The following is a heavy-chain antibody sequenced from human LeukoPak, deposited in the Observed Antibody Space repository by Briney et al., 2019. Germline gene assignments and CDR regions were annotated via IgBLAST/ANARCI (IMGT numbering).Heavy chain of an antibody. Sequence: SETLSLTCAVYGGSFSGYYWSWIRQPPGKGLEWIGEINHSGSTNYNPSLKSRVTISVDTSKNQSSLKLSSVTAADTAVYYCARVLGSWYAPAGFDYWGQGTLVTVSS. CDR2: INHSGST. CDR3: ARVLGSWYAPAGFDY. J-gene: IGHJ4*02. CDR1: GGSFSGYY. D-gene: IGHD6-13*01. V-gene: IGHV4-34*01.